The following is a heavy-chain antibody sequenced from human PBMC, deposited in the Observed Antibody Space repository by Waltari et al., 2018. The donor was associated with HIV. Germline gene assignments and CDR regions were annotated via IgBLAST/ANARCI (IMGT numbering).Heavy chain of an antibody. CDR2: IYYSGST. CDR3: ARDQKPLYPNWFDP. J-gene: IGHJ5*02. CDR1: GGSISSYY. Sequence: QVQLQESGPGLVKPSETLSLTCTVSGGSISSYYWSWIRQPPGKGLEWIGYIYYSGSTNYNPSLKSLVTISVDTSKNQFSLKLSSVTAADTAVYYCARDQKPLYPNWFDPWGQGTLVTVSS. V-gene: IGHV4-59*01.